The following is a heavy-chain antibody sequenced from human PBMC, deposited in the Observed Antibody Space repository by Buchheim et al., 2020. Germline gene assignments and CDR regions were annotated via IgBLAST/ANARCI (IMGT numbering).Heavy chain of an antibody. CDR2: IWYDGSNK. J-gene: IGHJ4*02. CDR3: ARSPHRLLRFLEWYFDY. V-gene: IGHV3-33*01. CDR1: GFTFSSYG. D-gene: IGHD3-3*01. Sequence: QVQLVESGGGVVQPGRSLRLSCAASGFTFSSYGMHWVRQAPGKGLEWVAVIWYDGSNKYYADSVKGRFTISRDNSKNTLYLQMNSLRAEDTAVYYCARSPHRLLRFLEWYFDYWGQGTL.